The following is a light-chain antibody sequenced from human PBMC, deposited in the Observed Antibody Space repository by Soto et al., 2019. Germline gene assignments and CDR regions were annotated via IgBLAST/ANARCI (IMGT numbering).Light chain of an antibody. CDR3: SAYAGSNNWV. Sequence: QSALTQPPSASGSPGQSVTISCTGTSSDVGGYNYVSWYQQHPGKAPKLMIYEVSKRPSGVPDRFSGSKSGNTASLTVSGLQAEEEDDYYCSAYAGSNNWVFGGGTKVTVL. V-gene: IGLV2-8*01. CDR2: EVS. J-gene: IGLJ3*02. CDR1: SSDVGGYNY.